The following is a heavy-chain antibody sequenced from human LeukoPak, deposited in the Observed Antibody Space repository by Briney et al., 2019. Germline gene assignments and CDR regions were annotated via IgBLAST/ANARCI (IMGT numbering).Heavy chain of an antibody. D-gene: IGHD2-2*01. CDR2: INHSGST. J-gene: IGHJ5*02. V-gene: IGHV4-34*01. CDR1: GGSFSGYY. CDR3: ARGGSQYQLLLNWFDP. Sequence: SETLSLTCAVYGGSFSGYYWSWIRQPPGKGLEWIGEINHSGSTNYNPSLKSRVTISVDTSKNQFSLKLSSVTAADTAVYYCARGGSQYQLLLNWFDPWGQGTLVTVSS.